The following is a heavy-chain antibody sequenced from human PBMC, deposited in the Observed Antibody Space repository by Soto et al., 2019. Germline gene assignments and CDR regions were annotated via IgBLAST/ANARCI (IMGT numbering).Heavy chain of an antibody. D-gene: IGHD5-12*01. Sequence: QVQLVQSGAEVKEPGASVTVSARASGDRFTDNYMHWVRQAPGQGLGWMGWINPNSGVTKYAQKFQGWVTMTRDTSIRTVYMQLSRLRFDDTAIYYCARESGGATATLDYYYFYMDVWGTGTTVTVSS. CDR2: INPNSGVT. V-gene: IGHV1-2*04. J-gene: IGHJ6*03. CDR1: GDRFTDNY. CDR3: ARESGGATATLDYYYFYMDV.